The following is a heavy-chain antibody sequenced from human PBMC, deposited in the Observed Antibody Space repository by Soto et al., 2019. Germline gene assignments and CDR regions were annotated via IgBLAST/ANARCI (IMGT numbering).Heavy chain of an antibody. CDR1: GYTFTSYA. Sequence: GGLVKVSCKASGYTFTSYAMHWVRQAPGQRLEWMGWINAGNGNTKYSQKFQGRVTITRDTSASTAYMELSSLRSEDTAVYYCAKWSVAKDAFDIWGQGTMVTVSS. J-gene: IGHJ3*02. V-gene: IGHV1-3*01. CDR3: AKWSVAKDAFDI. CDR2: INAGNGNT. D-gene: IGHD5-12*01.